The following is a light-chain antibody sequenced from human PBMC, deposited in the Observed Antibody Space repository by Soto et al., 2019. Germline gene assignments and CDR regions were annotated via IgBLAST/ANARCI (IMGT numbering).Light chain of an antibody. Sequence: DIQMTQSPSTLSASVGDRVTITCRASQSISSWLAWYQQKPGKDPKVLIYDASSLESGVPSRFSGSGSGTEFTLNISSLQPDDVATYYCQQYNSYSSFTFGQGTKLEIK. J-gene: IGKJ2*01. CDR1: QSISSW. CDR3: QQYNSYSSFT. CDR2: DAS. V-gene: IGKV1-5*01.